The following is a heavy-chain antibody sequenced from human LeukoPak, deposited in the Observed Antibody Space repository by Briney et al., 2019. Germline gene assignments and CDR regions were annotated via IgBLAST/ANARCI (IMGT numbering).Heavy chain of an antibody. V-gene: IGHV4-38-2*02. CDR2: IYHSGST. J-gene: IGHJ5*02. CDR3: ARVFLGYCSGGGCYFFDP. CDR1: GYSISSGYY. Sequence: SETLSLTCTVSGYSISSGYYWGWIRQPPGKGLEWIGSIYHSGSTYYNPSLKSRVTISVDTSKNQFSLKLSSVTAADTAVYYCARVFLGYCSGGGCYFFDPWGQGTLVTVSS. D-gene: IGHD2-15*01.